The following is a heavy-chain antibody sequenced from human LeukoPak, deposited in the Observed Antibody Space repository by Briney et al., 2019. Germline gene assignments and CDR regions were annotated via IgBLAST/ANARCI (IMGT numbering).Heavy chain of an antibody. CDR3: AKGLRNYYYYGMDV. D-gene: IGHD4-17*01. V-gene: IGHV3-23*01. J-gene: IGHJ6*02. Sequence: GGSLRFSCAASGFAFSSYAMNWVRQAPGKGLEWVSAISGSGGSTYYADCVKGRFTISRDNSKNTLYLQMNSLRAEDTAVYYCAKGLRNYYYYGMDVWGQGTTVTVSS. CDR2: ISGSGGST. CDR1: GFAFSSYA.